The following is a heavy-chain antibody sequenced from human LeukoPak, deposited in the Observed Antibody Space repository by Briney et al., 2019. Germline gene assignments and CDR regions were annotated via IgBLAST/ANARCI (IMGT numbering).Heavy chain of an antibody. J-gene: IGHJ4*02. CDR3: AKDSDGAGNFDPRVY. Sequence: GSLRLSCAASGFTFSSYGMHWVRQAPGKGLEWVAFIRYDGSNKYYADSVKGRFTISRDNSKNTLYLQMNSLRAEDTAVYYCAKDSDGAGNFDPRVYWGQGTLVTVSS. CDR1: GFTFSSYG. CDR2: IRYDGSNK. V-gene: IGHV3-30*02. D-gene: IGHD1-7*01.